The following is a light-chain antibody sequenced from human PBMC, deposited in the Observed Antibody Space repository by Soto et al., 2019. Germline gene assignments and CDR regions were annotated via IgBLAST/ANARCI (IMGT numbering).Light chain of an antibody. CDR2: GAS. CDR3: QQYGGSPRT. CDR1: QSVGTR. Sequence: EILLTQSPDTLSLSPGERATLSCRAAQSVGTRLAWYQHKTGQAPRLLISGASSRATGIPDRFTGSGSETSFTLTISRLEPEDFALYYCQQYGGSPRTFGQGTKVDIK. V-gene: IGKV3-20*01. J-gene: IGKJ1*01.